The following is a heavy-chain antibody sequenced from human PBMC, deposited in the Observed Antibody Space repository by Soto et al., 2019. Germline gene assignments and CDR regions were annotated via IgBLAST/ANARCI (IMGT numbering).Heavy chain of an antibody. J-gene: IGHJ4*02. CDR3: ARVVSLSLGRPDSGYPTDY. CDR1: GYTFTSYC. V-gene: IGHV1-18*01. Sequence: QVQLVQSGAEVKKPGASVKVSCKASGYTFTSYCISWVRQAPGQGLEWMGWISAYNGNTNYAQKLQGRVTMTTDTSTSTAYMELRSLRSDDTAVYYCARVVSLSLGRPDSGYPTDYWGQGTLVTVSS. D-gene: IGHD5-12*01. CDR2: ISAYNGNT.